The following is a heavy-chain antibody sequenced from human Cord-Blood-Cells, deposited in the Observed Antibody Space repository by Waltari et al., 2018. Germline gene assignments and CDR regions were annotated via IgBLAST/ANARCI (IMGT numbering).Heavy chain of an antibody. J-gene: IGHJ4*02. Sequence: EVQLVESGGGLVKPGGSLRLSCVASGLPLRSYSMNWVRQAPGKGLEWFSSISSSSSNIYYADSVKRRFTISRDNAKNSLYLQMNSLRAEDTAVYYCARDKYSSSWFDYWGQGTLVTVSS. D-gene: IGHD6-13*01. CDR2: ISSSSSNI. V-gene: IGHV3-21*01. CDR1: GLPLRSYS. CDR3: ARDKYSSSWFDY.